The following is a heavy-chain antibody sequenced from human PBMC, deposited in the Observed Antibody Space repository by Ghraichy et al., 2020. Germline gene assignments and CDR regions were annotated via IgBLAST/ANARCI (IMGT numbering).Heavy chain of an antibody. D-gene: IGHD3-10*01. CDR2: IDHSGST. J-gene: IGHJ4*02. CDR3: ARGLVRGVMRRMGAYFDY. V-gene: IGHV4-34*01. Sequence: SQTLSLTCAVYGGSFSGYYWSWIRQPPGKGLEWIGEIDHSGSTNYNPSLKSRVTISVDTSKNQFSLKLSSVTAADTAVYYCARGLVRGVMRRMGAYFDYWGQGTLVTVSS. CDR1: GGSFSGYY.